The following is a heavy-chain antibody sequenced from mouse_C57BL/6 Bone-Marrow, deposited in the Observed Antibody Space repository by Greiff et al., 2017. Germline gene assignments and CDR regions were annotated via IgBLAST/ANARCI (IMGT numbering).Heavy chain of an antibody. CDR1: GYSFTGYF. CDR2: INPYNGDT. J-gene: IGHJ4*01. V-gene: IGHV1-20*01. D-gene: IGHD3-2*02. CDR3: ASTAQDSYYAMDY. Sequence: EVQLQQSGPELVKPGDSVKISCKASGYSFTGYFMNWVMQSHGKSLEWIGRINPYNGDTFYNQKFKGKATLTVDKSSSTAHMELRSLTSDDSAVYYCASTAQDSYYAMDYWGQGTSVTVSA.